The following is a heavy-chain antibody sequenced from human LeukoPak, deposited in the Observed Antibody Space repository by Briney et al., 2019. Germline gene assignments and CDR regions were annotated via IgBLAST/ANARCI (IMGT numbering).Heavy chain of an antibody. Sequence: ASVKVSCKASGYTFTSYGISWVRQAPGQGLEWMGWISAYNGNTNYAQKLQGRVTMTTDTSTSTAYMELRSLRSDDTAVYYCARDPNVDTAMVLDPWGQGTLVTVSS. D-gene: IGHD5-18*01. CDR1: GYTFTSYG. CDR3: ARDPNVDTAMVLDP. V-gene: IGHV1-18*01. CDR2: ISAYNGNT. J-gene: IGHJ5*02.